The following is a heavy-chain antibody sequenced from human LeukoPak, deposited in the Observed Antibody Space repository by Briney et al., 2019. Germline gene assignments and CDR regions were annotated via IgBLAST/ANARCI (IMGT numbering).Heavy chain of an antibody. Sequence: GGSLRLSCAASGFTFSSYAMSWVRQAPGKGLEWVANIKQEGSEKFYVDSVKGRFTISRDNAKNSLYLHMSSLRAEDTAVYYCAGDRGYDTLTGYPYYIDYWGQGTLVTVSS. CDR1: GFTFSSYA. V-gene: IGHV3-7*01. D-gene: IGHD3-9*01. CDR3: AGDRGYDTLTGYPYYIDY. J-gene: IGHJ4*02. CDR2: IKQEGSEK.